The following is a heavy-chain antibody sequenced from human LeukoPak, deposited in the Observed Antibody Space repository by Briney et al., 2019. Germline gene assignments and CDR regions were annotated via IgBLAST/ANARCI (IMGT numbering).Heavy chain of an antibody. CDR2: ISSSGSTI. CDR1: GFTFSSYE. J-gene: IGHJ6*04. D-gene: IGHD3-10*02. V-gene: IGHV3-48*03. Sequence: GGSLRLSCAASGFTFSSYEMNWVRQAPGKGLEGVSYISSSGSTIYYADSVKGRFTISRDNAKNSLYLQMNSLRAEDTAVYYCAELGITMIGGVWGKGTMVTISS. CDR3: AELGITMIGGV.